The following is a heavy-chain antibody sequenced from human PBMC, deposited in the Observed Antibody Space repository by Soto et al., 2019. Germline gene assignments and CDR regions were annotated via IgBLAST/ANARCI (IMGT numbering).Heavy chain of an antibody. Sequence: PGESLKISCKGFGYSFTSYWIGWVRQMPGKGLEWMGIIYPGDSDTRYSPSFQGQVTISADKSISTAYLQWSSLKASDTAMYYCVRHLRGVTYYYDSSGYPIDASDIWGQGTMVTVSS. D-gene: IGHD3-22*01. CDR1: GYSFTSYW. J-gene: IGHJ3*02. CDR3: VRHLRGVTYYYDSSGYPIDASDI. V-gene: IGHV5-51*01. CDR2: IYPGDSDT.